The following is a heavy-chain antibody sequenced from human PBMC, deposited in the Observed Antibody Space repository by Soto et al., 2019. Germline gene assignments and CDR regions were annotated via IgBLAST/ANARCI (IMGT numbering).Heavy chain of an antibody. Sequence: QVQLVQSGAEVKKPGASVKVSCKASGYTFTSYGISWVRQAPGQGLEWLGWVSAYNGNTNYAQKLQGRVAMTTDTSKSTAYMELRSLRSDDTAVSYCARDYSYDFWSGDYNWFDPWGQGTLVTVSS. CDR3: ARDYSYDFWSGDYNWFDP. D-gene: IGHD3-3*01. CDR2: VSAYNGNT. V-gene: IGHV1-18*01. CDR1: GYTFTSYG. J-gene: IGHJ5*02.